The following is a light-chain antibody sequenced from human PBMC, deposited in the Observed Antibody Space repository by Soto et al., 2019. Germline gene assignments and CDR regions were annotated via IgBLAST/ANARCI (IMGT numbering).Light chain of an antibody. J-gene: IGKJ4*01. V-gene: IGKV1-33*01. CDR3: QHYETLPLN. CDR1: LAISHY. Sequence: DIQMTQSPSSLSASVVDRVTITCRASLAISHYVNWCQQKPGKAPKLLISDASNLQTGVPSRFSGTASGSDFTFTISSLQPEDIATYYCQHYETLPLNFGGGTKVDIK. CDR2: DAS.